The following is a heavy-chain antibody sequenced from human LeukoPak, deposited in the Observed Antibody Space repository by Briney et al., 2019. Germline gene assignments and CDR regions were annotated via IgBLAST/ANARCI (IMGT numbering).Heavy chain of an antibody. Sequence: SETLSLTCAVSSYSISSGSYWGWIRQSPGKGLEWVGSIFHSGNSYYNPSLKSRLTMSVDTSRNQFSLKLTSVTAADTALYYCARVTYVDDMLYQYFDYWGQGILVTVSS. J-gene: IGHJ4*02. CDR1: SYSISSGSY. V-gene: IGHV4-38-2*01. CDR3: ARVTYVDDMLYQYFDY. D-gene: IGHD4-17*01. CDR2: IFHSGNS.